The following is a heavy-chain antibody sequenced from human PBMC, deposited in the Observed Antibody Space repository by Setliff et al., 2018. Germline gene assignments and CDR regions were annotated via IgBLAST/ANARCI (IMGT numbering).Heavy chain of an antibody. CDR3: ARDKAKWLVFNRWFDP. D-gene: IGHD6-19*01. CDR1: GYTFTSYG. V-gene: IGHV1-18*01. J-gene: IGHJ5*02. CDR2: ISAYNANT. Sequence: ASEKVSCKASGYTFTSYGISWVRQAPGQGLEWMGWISAYNANTNYAQKLQGRVTMTTDTSTSTAYMELRSLRSDDTAVYYCARDKAKWLVFNRWFDPWGQGTLVTVSS.